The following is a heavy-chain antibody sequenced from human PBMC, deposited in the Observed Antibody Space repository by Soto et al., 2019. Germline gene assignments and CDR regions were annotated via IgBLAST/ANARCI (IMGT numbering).Heavy chain of an antibody. CDR2: TYYRSKWYN. J-gene: IGHJ4*02. Sequence: SQTLSLTCAISGDSVSNNSAAWNWIRQSPSRGLEWLGRTYYRSKWYNDYAVSVKSRITINPDTSKNQFSLQLNSVTPEDTAVYYCARDLFPTTVTTCFFDYWGQGTLVTVSS. CDR3: ARDLFPTTVTTCFFDY. CDR1: GDSVSNNSAA. D-gene: IGHD4-17*01. V-gene: IGHV6-1*01.